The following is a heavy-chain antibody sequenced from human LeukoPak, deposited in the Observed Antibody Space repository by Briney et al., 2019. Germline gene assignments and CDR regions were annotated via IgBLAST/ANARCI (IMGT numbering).Heavy chain of an antibody. D-gene: IGHD3-10*01. CDR3: ARDGPLPTMVRVMAYYGMDV. CDR2: INPNSGGT. J-gene: IGHJ6*02. V-gene: IGHV1-2*02. Sequence: ASVKVSCKASGYTFTGYYMHWVRQAPGQGLEWMGWINPNSGGTNYAQKFQGRVTMTRDTSISTAYMELSRLRSDDTAVYYCARDGPLPTMVRVMAYYGMDVWGQGTTVTVSS. CDR1: GYTFTGYY.